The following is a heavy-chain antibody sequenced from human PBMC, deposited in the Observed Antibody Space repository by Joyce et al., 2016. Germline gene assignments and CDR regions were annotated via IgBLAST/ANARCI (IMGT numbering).Heavy chain of an antibody. CDR3: ARGNDYDYWSGDEAHYFDY. V-gene: IGHV4-59*01. CDR1: GGSISSYY. J-gene: IGHJ4*02. CDR2: INHRGRT. Sequence: QVQLQESGPGLVKPSETLSLSCTVSGGSISSYYWSWIRQPPGKGLEWIGYINHRGRTNYNPSLKSRVTISVDTSKNEFSLKMTSVTAADTAVYYCARGNDYDYWSGDEAHYFDYWGQGTLVTVSS. D-gene: IGHD3-3*01.